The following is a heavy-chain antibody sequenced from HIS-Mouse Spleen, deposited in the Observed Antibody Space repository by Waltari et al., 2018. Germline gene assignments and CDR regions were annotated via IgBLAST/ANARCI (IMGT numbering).Heavy chain of an antibody. V-gene: IGHV4-34*01. CDR1: GGSFSGYY. Sequence: QVQLQQWGAGLLKPSETLSLTCAVYGGSFSGYYWSWIRQPPGKGLEWIGEINHSGSTNYNPSLKSRVTIPVDTSKNQFSLKLSSVTAADTAVYYCARGRSPATVTIGYYFDYWGQGTLVTVSS. J-gene: IGHJ4*02. CDR3: ARGRSPATVTIGYYFDY. D-gene: IGHD4-17*01. CDR2: INHSGST.